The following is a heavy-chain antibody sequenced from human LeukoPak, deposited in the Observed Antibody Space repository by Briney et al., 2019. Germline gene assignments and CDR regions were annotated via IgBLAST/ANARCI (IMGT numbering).Heavy chain of an antibody. Sequence: PSQTLSLTCTVSGGSISSGSYYWRWLRQPAGKGLEWIGRIYTSGSTNYNPSLESRVTISVDTSKNQFSLKLSSVTAADADVYYCARARFPMWEDQGYWGQGTLVPVSS. D-gene: IGHD1-26*01. CDR3: ARARFPMWEDQGY. CDR1: GGSISSGSYY. CDR2: IYTSGST. J-gene: IGHJ4*02. V-gene: IGHV4-61*02.